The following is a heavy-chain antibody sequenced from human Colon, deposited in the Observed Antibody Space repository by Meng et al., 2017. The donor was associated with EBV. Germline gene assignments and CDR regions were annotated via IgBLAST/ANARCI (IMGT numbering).Heavy chain of an antibody. CDR2: IYRGGGT. J-gene: IGHJ4*02. Sequence: RLEESGPGLVGTSGTLSLPVAVSGGPIRTSDWWSWVRQPPGKGLEWIGEIYRGGGTNYNPPFKSRVTISVDTSNNHFSLKLSYVTAADTAVYYCARVRVIPAAVGFDYWGQGTLVTVSS. CDR3: ARVRVIPAAVGFDY. V-gene: IGHV4-4*02. CDR1: GGPIRTSDW. D-gene: IGHD2-2*01.